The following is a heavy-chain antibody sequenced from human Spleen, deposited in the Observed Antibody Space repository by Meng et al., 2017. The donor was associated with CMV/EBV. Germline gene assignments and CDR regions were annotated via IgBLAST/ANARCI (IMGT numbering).Heavy chain of an antibody. V-gene: IGHV1-2*02. Sequence: VKVSCKASGYTFTDYYIHGVRQAPGQGLEWMGWVNPQTADTNYAQKFQGRVTVTRDTSISTTYLDLTSLRSDDTAMYYCVSGDQTDYWGQGTLVTVSS. CDR1: GYTFTDYY. D-gene: IGHD1-26*01. CDR3: VSGDQTDY. CDR2: VNPQTADT. J-gene: IGHJ4*02.